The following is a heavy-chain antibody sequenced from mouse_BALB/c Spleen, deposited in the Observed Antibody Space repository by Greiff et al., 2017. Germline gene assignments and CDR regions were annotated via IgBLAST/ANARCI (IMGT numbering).Heavy chain of an antibody. J-gene: IGHJ3*01. V-gene: IGHV5-4*02. CDR2: ISDGGSYT. Sequence: EVMLVESGGGLVKPGGSLKLSCAASGFTFSDYYMYWVRQTPEKRLEWVATISDGGSYTYYPDSVKGRFTISRDNAKNNLYLQMSSLKSEDTAMYYCARRYGNYGGFAYWGQGTLVTVSA. CDR3: ARRYGNYGGFAY. CDR1: GFTFSDYY. D-gene: IGHD2-1*01.